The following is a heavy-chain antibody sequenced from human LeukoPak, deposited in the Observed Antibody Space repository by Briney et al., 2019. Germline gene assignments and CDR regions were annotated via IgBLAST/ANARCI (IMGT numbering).Heavy chain of an antibody. CDR1: GYTFTSYA. CDR2: INTNTGNP. V-gene: IGHV7-4-1*02. CDR3: ARVYDILTGYYITPNFDY. Sequence: ASVKVSCKASGYTFTSYAMNWVRQAPGQGLEWMGWINTNTGNPTYAQGFTGRFVFSLDTSVSTAYLQISSLKAEDTAVYYCARVYDILTGYYITPNFDYWGQGTLVTVSS. D-gene: IGHD3-9*01. J-gene: IGHJ4*02.